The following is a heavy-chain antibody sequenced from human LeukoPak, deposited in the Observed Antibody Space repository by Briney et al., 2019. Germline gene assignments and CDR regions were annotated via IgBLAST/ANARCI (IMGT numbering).Heavy chain of an antibody. CDR2: IYHSGST. CDR1: GGSISSGGYS. J-gene: IGHJ3*02. Sequence: KPSETLSLTCAVSGGSISSGGYSWSWIRQPPGKGLEWIGYIYHSGSTYYNPSIKSRVTISVDRSKNQFSLKLSSVTAADTAVYYCARALAARHAFDIWGQGTMVTVSS. CDR3: ARALAARHAFDI. V-gene: IGHV4-30-2*01. D-gene: IGHD6-13*01.